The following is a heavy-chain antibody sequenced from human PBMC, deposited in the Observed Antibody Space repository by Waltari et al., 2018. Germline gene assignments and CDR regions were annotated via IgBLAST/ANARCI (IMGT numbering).Heavy chain of an antibody. CDR3: ARDDVDSSNFGGF. CDR1: GYIFSNYG. J-gene: IGHJ4*02. CDR2: ISGYNGEQ. D-gene: IGHD6-13*01. V-gene: IGHV1-18*01. Sequence: QIQLVQSGAEVKKPGASVKVSCKASGYIFSNYGITWVRQAPGQGLEWMGWISGYNGEQKYEQSLQGRVTMTTDTSTTTAYMEIRSLRYDDTAVYYCARDDVDSSNFGGFWGQGTVVTVSS.